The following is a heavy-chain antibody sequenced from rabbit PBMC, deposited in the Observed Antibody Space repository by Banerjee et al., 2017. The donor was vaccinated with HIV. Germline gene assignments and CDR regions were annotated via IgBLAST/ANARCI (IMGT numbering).Heavy chain of an antibody. CDR3: ARAYVGYGYHL. J-gene: IGHJ4*01. CDR2: IYGGSSDNT. V-gene: IGHV1S40*01. D-gene: IGHD6-1*01. Sequence: QSLEESGGDLVKPGASLTLTCTASGFSFSSSGYMCWVRQAPGKGLEWIGCIYGGSSDNTWYASWAKGRFTISKTSSTTVTLQMTSLTVADTATHFCARAYVGYGYHLWGPGTLVTVS. CDR1: GFSFSSSGY.